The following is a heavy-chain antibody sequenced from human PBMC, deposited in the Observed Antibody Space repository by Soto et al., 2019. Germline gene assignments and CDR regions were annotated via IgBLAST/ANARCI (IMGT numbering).Heavy chain of an antibody. D-gene: IGHD1-26*01. J-gene: IGHJ4*02. CDR2: INHSGST. CDR3: ARWIIVGATTNPNFDY. V-gene: IGHV4-34*01. CDR1: GGSFSGYY. Sequence: SETLSLTCAVYGGSFSGYYWSWIRQPPGKGLEWIGEINHSGSTNYNPSLKSRVTISVDTSKNQFSLKLSSVTAADTAVYYCARWIIVGATTNPNFDYWGQGTLVTVST.